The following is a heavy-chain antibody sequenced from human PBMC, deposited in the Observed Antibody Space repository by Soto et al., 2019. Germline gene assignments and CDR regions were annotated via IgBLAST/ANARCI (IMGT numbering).Heavy chain of an antibody. CDR3: AKFMSIFVVVPAYGFDS. V-gene: IGHV3-23*01. CDR1: GFPFSSYA. CDR2: ISGSGGSP. J-gene: IGHJ4*02. D-gene: IGHD2-2*01. Sequence: GSLRLSCAASGFPFSSYAMSWVRQAPGKGLEWVSGISGSGGSPYYADSVKGRFTISRDNSKNTLYLQINTLRAEDTAIYYCAKFMSIFVVVPAYGFDSSGPATLLTVSS.